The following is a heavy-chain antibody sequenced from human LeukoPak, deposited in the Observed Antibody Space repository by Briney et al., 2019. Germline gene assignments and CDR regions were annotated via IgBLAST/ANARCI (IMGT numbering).Heavy chain of an antibody. V-gene: IGHV3-30*18. J-gene: IGHJ4*02. CDR1: GFTFSSYG. D-gene: IGHD2-2*03. CDR2: ISYDGSNK. CDR3: AKDRQSGWIDY. Sequence: GGSLGLSCAASGFTFSSYGMHWVRQAPGKGLEWVAVISYDGSNKYYADSVKGRFTISRDNSKNTLYLQMNSLRAEDTAVYYCAKDRQSGWIDYWGQGTLVTVSS.